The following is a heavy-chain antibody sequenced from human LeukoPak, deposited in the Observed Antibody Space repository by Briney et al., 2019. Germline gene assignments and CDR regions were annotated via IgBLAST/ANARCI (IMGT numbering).Heavy chain of an antibody. Sequence: PSETLSLTCTVSGGSISSGGYYWSWIRQPPGKGLECIGYIYHSGSTYYNPSLKSRVTISVDRSKNQFSLKLSSVTAADTAVYYCARGEYQLLLDWFDPWGQGTLVTVSS. V-gene: IGHV4-30-2*01. J-gene: IGHJ5*02. CDR3: ARGEYQLLLDWFDP. D-gene: IGHD2-2*01. CDR1: GGSISSGGYY. CDR2: IYHSGST.